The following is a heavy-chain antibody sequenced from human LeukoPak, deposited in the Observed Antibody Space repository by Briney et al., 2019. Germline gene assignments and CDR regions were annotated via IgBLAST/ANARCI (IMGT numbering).Heavy chain of an antibody. CDR3: AREPSYSSSWYTTCDH. J-gene: IGHJ5*02. D-gene: IGHD6-13*01. V-gene: IGHV4-39*02. CDR1: GGSISSYY. CDR2: IFYSGST. Sequence: SETLSLTCTVSGGSISSYYWGWIRQPPGKGLEWIGSIFYSGSTYYNPSLKSRVTISVDTSKNQFSLKLSSVTAADTAVYYCAREPSYSSSWYTTCDHWGQGILVTVSS.